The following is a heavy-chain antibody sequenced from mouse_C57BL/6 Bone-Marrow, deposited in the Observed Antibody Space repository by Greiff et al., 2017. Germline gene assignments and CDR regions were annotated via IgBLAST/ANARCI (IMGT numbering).Heavy chain of an antibody. CDR1: GYTFTSYG. Sequence: QVQLQQSGAELVRPGASVKLSCKASGYTFTSYGISWVKQRPGQGLEWIGEIYPRSGNTYYNEKFKGKATLTADKSSSTAYMELRSLTSEDSAVYFCARWGSIYYGNCYFDYWGQGTTLTVSS. CDR3: ARWGSIYYGNCYFDY. J-gene: IGHJ2*01. D-gene: IGHD2-1*01. CDR2: IYPRSGNT. V-gene: IGHV1-81*01.